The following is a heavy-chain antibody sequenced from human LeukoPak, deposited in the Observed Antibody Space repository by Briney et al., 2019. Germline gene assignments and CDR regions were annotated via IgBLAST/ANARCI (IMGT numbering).Heavy chain of an antibody. CDR1: GFSFSGHW. CDR2: VSPTGSTT. D-gene: IGHD6-6*01. J-gene: IGHJ4*02. CDR3: ARGPNSNWSGLDF. Sequence: GGSLRLPCTASGFSFSGHWMHWARQLPGKGLVWVSRVSPTGSTTSYADSVKGRFTVSRDNAKNTLYLQVNNLRAEDTAVYYCARGPNSNWSGLDFWGQGTLLTVSS. V-gene: IGHV3-74*01.